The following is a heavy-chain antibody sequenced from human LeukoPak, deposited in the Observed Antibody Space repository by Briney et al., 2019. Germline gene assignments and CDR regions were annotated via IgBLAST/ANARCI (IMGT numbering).Heavy chain of an antibody. J-gene: IGHJ4*02. V-gene: IGHV4-39*07. Sequence: SETLSLTCTVSSGSISTSSFYWGWIRQPPGKGLEWIGNIYYRGNTYYNPSLKSRVTISVDTSKNQFSLKLSSVTAADTAVYYCATSGGTLGPTNYFAYWGQGTLVTVSS. CDR3: ATSGGTLGPTNYFAY. CDR1: SGSISTSSFY. CDR2: IYYRGNT. D-gene: IGHD3-16*01.